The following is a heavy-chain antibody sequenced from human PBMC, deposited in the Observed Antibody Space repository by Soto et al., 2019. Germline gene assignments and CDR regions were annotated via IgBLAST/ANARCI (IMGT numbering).Heavy chain of an antibody. Sequence: QVQLVQSGAEVKKPGASVKVSCKASGYTFTSYDINWVRQATGQGLEWMGWMNPNSGKTGYAQKFQGRVTMTRNTSISTAYMELSSLRSEDTAVYYCARSLIILGGSGSYSIDYWGQGTLVTVSS. CDR1: GYTFTSYD. V-gene: IGHV1-8*01. CDR3: ARSLIILGGSGSYSIDY. CDR2: MNPNSGKT. D-gene: IGHD3-10*01. J-gene: IGHJ4*02.